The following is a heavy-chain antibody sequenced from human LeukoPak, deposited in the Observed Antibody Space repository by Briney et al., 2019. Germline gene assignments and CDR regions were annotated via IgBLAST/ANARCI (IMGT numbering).Heavy chain of an antibody. CDR3: ARSPNNVDRSDY. Sequence: PSETLSLTCAVYGGSFSGYYWSWIRQPPGKGLEWIGEINHSGSTNYNPFLKSRATISVDTSKNQFSLKLSSVTAADTAVYYCARSPNNVDRSDYWGQGTLVTVSS. CDR1: GGSFSGYY. J-gene: IGHJ4*02. D-gene: IGHD1/OR15-1a*01. V-gene: IGHV4-34*01. CDR2: INHSGST.